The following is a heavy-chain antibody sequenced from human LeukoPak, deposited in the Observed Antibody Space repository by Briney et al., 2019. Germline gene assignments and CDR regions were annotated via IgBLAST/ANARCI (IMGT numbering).Heavy chain of an antibody. CDR2: IRCDGSNK. Sequence: GGSLRLSCAASGFTFSSYGMHWVRQAPGKGLEWVAFIRCDGSNKYYADSVKGRFTISRDNSKNTLYLQMNSLRAEDTAVYYCASFDSSGRGDYWGQGTLVTVSS. J-gene: IGHJ4*02. CDR3: ASFDSSGRGDY. CDR1: GFTFSSYG. V-gene: IGHV3-30*02. D-gene: IGHD3-22*01.